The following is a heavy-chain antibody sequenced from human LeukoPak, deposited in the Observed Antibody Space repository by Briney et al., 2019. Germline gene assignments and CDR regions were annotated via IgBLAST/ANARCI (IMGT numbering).Heavy chain of an antibody. CDR1: GYTFTGYY. CDR3: ARGFYDSSGYYDY. J-gene: IGHJ4*02. V-gene: IGHV1-2*02. Sequence: ASVKVSCKASGYTFTGYYMHWVRQAPGQGLEWMGWINPNSGGTNHAQKFQGRVTMTRDTSISTAYMELSRLRSDDTAVYYCARGFYDSSGYYDYWGQGTLVTVSS. CDR2: INPNSGGT. D-gene: IGHD3-22*01.